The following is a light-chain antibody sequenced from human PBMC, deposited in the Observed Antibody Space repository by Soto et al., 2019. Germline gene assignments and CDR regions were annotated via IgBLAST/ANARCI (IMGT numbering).Light chain of an antibody. V-gene: IGLV1-40*01. Sequence: QAVVTQPPSVSGAPGQRLTISCSGSNSNIGAGFAVHWYQQLPGKPPKLLISNNYNRPSGVPDRFSGSRSGTSHSLAITGVQTEEEAAYYCQSYDSSLATMLFGGGTKLTVL. CDR3: QSYDSSLATML. CDR1: NSNIGAGFA. CDR2: NNY. J-gene: IGLJ3*02.